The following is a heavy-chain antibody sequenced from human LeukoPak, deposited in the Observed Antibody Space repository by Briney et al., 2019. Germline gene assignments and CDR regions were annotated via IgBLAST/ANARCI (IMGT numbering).Heavy chain of an antibody. CDR2: THISGST. Sequence: SETLSLTCTVSGGSLSSYYWSWIRQPPGKGLEWIGRTHISGSTNYNPSLKSRVTISVDTSKNQFSLKLSSVTAADTAVYYCARGTEGLYSSSAPFDYWGQGTLVTVSS. J-gene: IGHJ4*02. CDR3: ARGTEGLYSSSAPFDY. CDR1: GGSLSSYY. V-gene: IGHV4-59*01. D-gene: IGHD6-6*01.